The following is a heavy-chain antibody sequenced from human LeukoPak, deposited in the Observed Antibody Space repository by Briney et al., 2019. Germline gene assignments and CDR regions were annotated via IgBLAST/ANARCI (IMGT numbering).Heavy chain of an antibody. CDR1: GYSISSGYY. J-gene: IGHJ6*03. CDR2: IYHSGST. CDR3: ARLYMVPSYYYYYMDV. V-gene: IGHV4-38-2*01. Sequence: SETLSLTCAVSGYSISSGYYWGWIRQPPGKGLEWIASIYHSGSTYYNPSLKSRVTISVDTSKNQFSLKLSSATAVDTAVYYCARLYMVPSYYYYYMDVWGKGTTVTVSS. D-gene: IGHD3-10*01.